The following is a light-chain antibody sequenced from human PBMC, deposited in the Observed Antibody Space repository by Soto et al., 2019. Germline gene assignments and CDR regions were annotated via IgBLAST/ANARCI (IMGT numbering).Light chain of an antibody. J-gene: IGKJ5*01. CDR1: PNFRNW. Sequence: DIQITPSPSILSASVAASVSITCRASPNFRNWLAWYQQKPGKAPHPLIYDASSLNSGVPARFSGSGSGTEFTLAIISLQPDDFATCHCQQYNTYSTFGQGKRLEIK. CDR3: QQYNTYST. CDR2: DAS. V-gene: IGKV1-5*01.